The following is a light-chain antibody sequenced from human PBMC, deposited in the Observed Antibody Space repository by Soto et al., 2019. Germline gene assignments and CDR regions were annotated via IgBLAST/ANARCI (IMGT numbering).Light chain of an antibody. CDR2: AAS. CDR3: QQSYSTLSIT. Sequence: DIQMTQSPSSLSASVGDRVTITCRASESIARHLNCYQQKPGKAPKLLIYAASTLQNGVPSRFRGGGSGTDFTLTISNLQPEDFATDYCQQSYSTLSITFGQGTRLEIK. V-gene: IGKV1-39*01. J-gene: IGKJ5*01. CDR1: ESIARH.